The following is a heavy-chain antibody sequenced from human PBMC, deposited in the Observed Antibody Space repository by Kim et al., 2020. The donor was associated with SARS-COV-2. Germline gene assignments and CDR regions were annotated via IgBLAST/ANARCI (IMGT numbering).Heavy chain of an antibody. CDR2: IQQNGGEK. V-gene: IGHV3-7*05. D-gene: IGHD3-10*01. J-gene: IGHJ4*02. CDR3: VGAPDYGSGRRSLPGNN. Sequence: GGSLRLSCAASGFTFSSYWMTWVRQAPGKGLEWVASIQQNGGEKIYVDSVKGRFTVSRDNAKNSLYLQMNNLRAEDTAGYYCVGAPDYGSGRRSLPGNNWGQGTLVTVSS. CDR1: GFTFSSYW.